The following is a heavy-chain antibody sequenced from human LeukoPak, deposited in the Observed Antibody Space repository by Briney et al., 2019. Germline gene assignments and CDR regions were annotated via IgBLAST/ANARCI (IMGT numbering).Heavy chain of an antibody. J-gene: IGHJ4*02. V-gene: IGHV4-59*01. D-gene: IGHD5-18*01. CDR1: GGSISSYF. Sequence: SETLSLTCTVSGGSISSYFWSWIRQPPGRGLEWIGYIYYSGSTHYTPSLKCRVTISVGTSKNQFSLKMSSVTAADTAVYYCARGRKYTSGYRVTELGSGYSDYWGQGTLVTVSS. CDR2: IYYSGST. CDR3: ARGRKYTSGYRVTELGSGYSDY.